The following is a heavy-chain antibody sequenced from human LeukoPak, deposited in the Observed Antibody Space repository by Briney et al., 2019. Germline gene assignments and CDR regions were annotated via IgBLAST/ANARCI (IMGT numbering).Heavy chain of an antibody. CDR3: ARSPRRKREGLFDY. D-gene: IGHD1-26*01. CDR2: ISSSGSTI. J-gene: IGHJ4*02. CDR1: GFTFSDYY. V-gene: IGHV3-11*01. Sequence: GGALRLSCADSGFTFSDYYMSCLRQAPGKGRGWVSYISSSGSTINYADSIKGQFTISRDNAKNSRYLHMNSLRAEDTAVYYYARSPRRKREGLFDYWGQGTLVTVSS.